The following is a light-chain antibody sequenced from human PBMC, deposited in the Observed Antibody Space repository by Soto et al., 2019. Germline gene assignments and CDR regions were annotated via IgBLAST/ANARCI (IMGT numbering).Light chain of an antibody. J-gene: IGKJ5*01. V-gene: IGKV1-33*01. Sequence: IQLTQSPSFLSASVGDRVTIPCQATQDIRKYLNWYQQKPGKAPKLLIYDASSLETGVPSRFSGSGSGTDFTFTISSLQPEDFATYYCQQYDNLPLIFGQGTRLEIK. CDR2: DAS. CDR1: QDIRKY. CDR3: QQYDNLPLI.